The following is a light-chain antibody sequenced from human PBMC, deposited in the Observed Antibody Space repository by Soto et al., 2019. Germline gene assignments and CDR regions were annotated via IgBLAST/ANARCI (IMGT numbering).Light chain of an antibody. V-gene: IGKV1-5*01. CDR3: QQYNTYYS. J-gene: IGKJ2*03. CDR1: QSISSW. CDR2: DAS. Sequence: DIQMTQSPSTLSASVGDRVTITCRARQSISSWLAWYQQKPGKAPKLLIYDASSLESGVPSRFSGSGSGTEFTLTISSLQPDDFATYYYQQYNTYYSFGQGTKLEIK.